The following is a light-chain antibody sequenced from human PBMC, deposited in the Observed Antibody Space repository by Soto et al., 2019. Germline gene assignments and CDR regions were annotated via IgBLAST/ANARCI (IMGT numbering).Light chain of an antibody. J-gene: IGKJ2*01. CDR2: AAS. CDR3: LQYSTPPRMYT. Sequence: EIVLTQSPGTLSLSPGERATLSCRTSQSVSSDFLAWYQQKPGQAPRLLIYAASNRTTGIPDRFSGSRSETDFILTISRLEPEDFAVYYCLQYSTPPRMYTFGLGTKLEIK. V-gene: IGKV3-20*01. CDR1: QSVSSDF.